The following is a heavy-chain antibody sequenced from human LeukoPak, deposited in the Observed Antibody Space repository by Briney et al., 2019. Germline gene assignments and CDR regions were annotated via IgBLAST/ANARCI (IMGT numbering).Heavy chain of an antibody. V-gene: IGHV4-34*01. J-gene: IGHJ4*02. CDR3: ARGDGSGELFNY. Sequence: PSETLSLTCAVYGGSFSGYYWSWIRQPPGKGLEWIGEINHSGSTNYNPSLKSRVTISVDTSKNQFSLKLSSVTAADTAVYYCARGDGSGELFNYWGQGTLVTVSS. D-gene: IGHD3-16*01. CDR1: GGSFSGYY. CDR2: INHSGST.